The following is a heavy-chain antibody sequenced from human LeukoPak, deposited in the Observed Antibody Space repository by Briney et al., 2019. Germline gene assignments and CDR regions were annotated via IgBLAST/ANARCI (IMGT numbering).Heavy chain of an antibody. J-gene: IGHJ3*02. V-gene: IGHV4-59*12. D-gene: IGHD2-15*01. CDR2: IYYSGST. Sequence: SQTLSLTCTVSGGSIGSYYWSWIRQPPGKGLEWIGSIYYSGSTYYNPSLKSRVTISVDTSKNQFSLKLSSVTAADTAVYYCARGVVVARGYAFDIWGQGTMVTVSS. CDR3: ARGVVVARGYAFDI. CDR1: GGSIGSYY.